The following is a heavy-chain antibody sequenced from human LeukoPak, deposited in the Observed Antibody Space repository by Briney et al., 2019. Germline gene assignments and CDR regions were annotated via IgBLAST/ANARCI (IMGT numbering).Heavy chain of an antibody. CDR2: IYYSGST. Sequence: SETLSLTCTVSGGSISSYYWSWIRHPPGKGLEWIGYIYYSGSTNYNPSLKSRVTISVDTSKNQFSLKLSSVTAADTAVYYCAISETGTTGGDFDYWGQGTLVTVSS. V-gene: IGHV4-59*08. J-gene: IGHJ4*02. CDR1: GGSISSYY. D-gene: IGHD1-7*01. CDR3: AISETGTTGGDFDY.